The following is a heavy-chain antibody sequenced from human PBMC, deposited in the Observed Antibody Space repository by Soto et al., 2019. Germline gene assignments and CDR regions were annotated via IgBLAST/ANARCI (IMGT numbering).Heavy chain of an antibody. CDR3: PRGINPSGAY. CDR1: GFNFSDYY. D-gene: IGHD3-10*01. CDR2: ISRSGANI. Sequence: LGWSLRLSCAGSGFNFSDYYMVWVRQAPGKGLEWVSSISRSGANIHYADSVKGRFTISRDNARNSLYLQMNSLRAEDTARYFCPRGINPSGAYWGQGTQVTVSS. V-gene: IGHV3-21*04. J-gene: IGHJ4*02.